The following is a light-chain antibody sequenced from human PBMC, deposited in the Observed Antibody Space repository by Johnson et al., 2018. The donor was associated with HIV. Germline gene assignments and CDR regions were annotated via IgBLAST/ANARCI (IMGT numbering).Light chain of an antibody. J-gene: IGLJ1*01. V-gene: IGLV1-51*01. CDR2: DNN. Sequence: QSVLTQPPSVSAAPGQKVTISCSGSSSNIGNNYVSWYQQLPGTAPKLLIYDNNKRHSGIHDRFSGSKSGTSATLGITGLQTGDEADYYCGTWDSSLSAFYVFGTGTKVTVL. CDR3: GTWDSSLSAFYV. CDR1: SSNIGNNY.